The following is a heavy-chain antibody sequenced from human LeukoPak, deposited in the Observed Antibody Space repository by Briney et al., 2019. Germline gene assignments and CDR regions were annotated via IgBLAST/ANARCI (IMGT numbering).Heavy chain of an antibody. Sequence: PGRSLRLSCAASGFTFDDYAMHWVRQAPGKGLEWVSGISWNSGSIGYADSVKGRFTISRDNAKNSLYLQMNSLRAEDTALCYCAKDMEGAVEMATIGIDYWGQGILVTVSS. J-gene: IGHJ4*02. CDR2: ISWNSGSI. CDR3: AKDMEGAVEMATIGIDY. V-gene: IGHV3-9*01. CDR1: GFTFDDYA. D-gene: IGHD5-24*01.